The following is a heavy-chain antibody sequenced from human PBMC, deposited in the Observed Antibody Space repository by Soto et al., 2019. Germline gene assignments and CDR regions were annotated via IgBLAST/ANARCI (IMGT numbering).Heavy chain of an antibody. J-gene: IGHJ6*03. Sequence: GGSLRLSCAASGFTFSSYSMNWVRQAPGKGLEWVSSISSSSSYIYYADSVKGRFTISRDNAKNSLYLQMNSLRAEDTAVYYCARDPGYGDYASRYYMDVWGKGTTVTVSS. CDR2: ISSSSSYI. CDR1: GFTFSSYS. CDR3: ARDPGYGDYASRYYMDV. V-gene: IGHV3-21*01. D-gene: IGHD4-17*01.